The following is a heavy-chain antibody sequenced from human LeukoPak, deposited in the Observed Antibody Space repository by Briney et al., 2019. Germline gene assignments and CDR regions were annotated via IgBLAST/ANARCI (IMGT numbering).Heavy chain of an antibody. CDR1: QFTFSNYW. CDR3: ARDGDGSFDY. CDR2: TSQDGTSN. Sequence: PGGSLRLSCAASQFTFSNYWMSWVRQAPGKGLKRVAHTSQDGTSNYYVDSVKGRFTISRDNAKNSLYLQMNSLRAEDTAVYYCARDGDGSFDYWGQGALVTVSS. V-gene: IGHV3-7*01. J-gene: IGHJ4*02.